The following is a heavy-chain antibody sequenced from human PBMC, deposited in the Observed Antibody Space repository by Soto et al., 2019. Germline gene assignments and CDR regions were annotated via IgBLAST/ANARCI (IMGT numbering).Heavy chain of an antibody. J-gene: IGHJ4*02. CDR2: IIPIFGTA. Sequence: ASVKVSCKASGGTLSIYAISWVRQAPGQGLEWMGGIIPIFGTANYAQKFQGRVTITADESTSTAYMELSSLRSEDTAVYYCARDISVPKQYLDYCGQGTLVTVSS. V-gene: IGHV1-69*13. D-gene: IGHD6-19*01. CDR3: ARDISVPKQYLDY. CDR1: GGTLSIYA.